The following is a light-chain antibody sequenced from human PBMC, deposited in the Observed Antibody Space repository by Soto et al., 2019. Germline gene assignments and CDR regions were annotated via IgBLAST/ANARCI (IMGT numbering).Light chain of an antibody. CDR1: SSNIGAGYD. CDR3: QSYDSSLSNWV. J-gene: IGLJ3*02. CDR2: GNS. V-gene: IGLV1-40*01. Sequence: QSVLTQPPSVSGAPGQRVTISCTGSSSNIGAGYDVHWYQQLPGTAPKLLIYGNSNRPSGVPDRLSGSKSGTSASLAITGLQAKDEADYYCQSYDSSLSNWVFGGGTKLTVL.